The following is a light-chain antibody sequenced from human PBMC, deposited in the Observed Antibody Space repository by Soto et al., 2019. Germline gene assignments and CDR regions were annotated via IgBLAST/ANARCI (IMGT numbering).Light chain of an antibody. CDR1: QSISDT. CDR2: GAS. CDR3: QQYGSSRWA. V-gene: IGKV3-20*01. Sequence: TQSVAPLSGWTAKEGKSAWWASQSISDTLAWYQQKPGQAPRLLIYGASIIATGIPDRVSGRRSGTDFTLAIRSLEPGDLAVYYCQQYGSSRWAFGQGTKVDIK. J-gene: IGKJ1*01.